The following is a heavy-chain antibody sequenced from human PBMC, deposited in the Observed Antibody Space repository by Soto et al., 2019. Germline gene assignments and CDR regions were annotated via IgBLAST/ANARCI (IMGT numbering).Heavy chain of an antibody. D-gene: IGHD5-12*01. Sequence: QPGGSLRLSCAASGFTFSSYAMHWVRQAPGKGLEWVAVISYDGSNKYYADSVKGRFTISRDNSKNTLYLQMNSLRAEDTAVYYCARDYYRFNSGYGFSMDVWGQGPTVTVSS. CDR3: ARDYYRFNSGYGFSMDV. CDR2: ISYDGSNK. V-gene: IGHV3-30-3*01. CDR1: GFTFSSYA. J-gene: IGHJ6*02.